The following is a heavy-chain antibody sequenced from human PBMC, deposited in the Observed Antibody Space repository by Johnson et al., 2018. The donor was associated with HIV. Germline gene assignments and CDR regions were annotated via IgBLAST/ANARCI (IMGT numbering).Heavy chain of an antibody. V-gene: IGHV3-9*01. CDR3: AKFASGGPEIDDAFDI. Sequence: VQLVESGGGLVQPGRSLRLSCAASGFTFDDYAMHWVRQAPGKGLEWVSGISWNSGSIGYADSVKGRFTISRDNAKNSLYLQMNSLRAEDTALYYCAKFASGGPEIDDAFDIWGQGTMVTVSS. J-gene: IGHJ3*02. CDR2: ISWNSGSI. CDR1: GFTFDDYA. D-gene: IGHD1-26*01.